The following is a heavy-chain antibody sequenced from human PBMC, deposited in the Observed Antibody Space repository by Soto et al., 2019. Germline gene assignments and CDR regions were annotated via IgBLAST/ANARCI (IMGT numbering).Heavy chain of an antibody. CDR2: IESKTDGGTT. V-gene: IGHV3-15*07. Sequence: GGSLRLSCAASGFTFSNAWMNWVRQAPGKGLEWVGRIESKTDGGTTDYAAPVNGRFTISRDDSKNTLYLQMNSLKTEDTAVYYCTTDHHVTGHVGRFPYGMDVWGQGTTVTVSS. J-gene: IGHJ6*02. D-gene: IGHD7-27*01. CDR1: GFTFSNAW. CDR3: TTDHHVTGHVGRFPYGMDV.